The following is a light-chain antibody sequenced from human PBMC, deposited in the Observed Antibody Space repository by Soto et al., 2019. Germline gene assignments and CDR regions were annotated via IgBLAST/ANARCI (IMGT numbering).Light chain of an antibody. CDR1: QSVTGSY. Sequence: EIVLTQSPGTLSLSPGERAILSCRASQSVTGSYLAWYQQKPGQAPRLLIYGASSRATGIPDRFSGSESGTDFTLTIARLEPEDFAVYYCQQYGGSPRTFGQGTKVEMK. J-gene: IGKJ1*01. CDR3: QQYGGSPRT. V-gene: IGKV3-20*01. CDR2: GAS.